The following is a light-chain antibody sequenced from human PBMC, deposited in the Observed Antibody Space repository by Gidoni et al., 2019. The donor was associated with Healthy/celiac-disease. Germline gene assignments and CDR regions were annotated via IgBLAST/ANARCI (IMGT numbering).Light chain of an antibody. CDR2: GNS. J-gene: IGLJ2*01. V-gene: IGLV1-40*01. Sequence: QSVLTPPPSMSGAPGQRVTISCTGSSSNIGAGYDVPWYQQLPGTAPNLLIYGNSNRPSGVPDRFSGSKSGTSASLAITGLQAEDEADYYCQSYDSSLSGYVVFGGGTKLTVL. CDR1: SSNIGAGYD. CDR3: QSYDSSLSGYVV.